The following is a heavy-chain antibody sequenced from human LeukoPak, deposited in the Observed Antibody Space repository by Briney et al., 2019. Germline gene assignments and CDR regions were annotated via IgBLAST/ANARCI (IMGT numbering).Heavy chain of an antibody. D-gene: IGHD3-22*01. V-gene: IGHV3-11*04. J-gene: IGHJ5*02. Sequence: GGSLRLSCAASGFFFRDYYMSWMRQTPGKGLEWLASINKNGDTTTYAASVKGRLTISRDNAQNSLSLQMTSLRVEDTAIYYCAKDAGPYYDSPGYYFPWGQGTLVTVSS. CDR2: INKNGDTT. CDR3: AKDAGPYYDSPGYYFP. CDR1: GFFFRDYY.